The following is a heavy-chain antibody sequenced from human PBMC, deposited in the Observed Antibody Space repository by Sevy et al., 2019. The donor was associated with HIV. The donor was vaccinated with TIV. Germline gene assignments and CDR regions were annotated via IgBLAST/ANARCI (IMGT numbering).Heavy chain of an antibody. CDR3: ASSSWIAVSGKFDS. J-gene: IGHJ4*02. D-gene: IGHD6-19*01. V-gene: IGHV3-53*01. Sequence: WGSLRLSCAASDFTVRSNYMSWVRQAPGKGLEWVSVIYNGGSTYYADSVKGRFTISRDNSKNTLYLQMNSLRAEDTAVYYCASSSWIAVSGKFDSWGQGTLVTVSS. CDR1: DFTVRSNY. CDR2: IYNGGST.